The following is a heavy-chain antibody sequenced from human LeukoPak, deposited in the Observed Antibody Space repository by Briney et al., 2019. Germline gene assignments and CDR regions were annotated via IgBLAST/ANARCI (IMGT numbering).Heavy chain of an antibody. CDR2: IIPILGIA. Sequence: SVEVSCKASGGTFSSYTISWVRQAPGQGLEWMGRIIPILGIANYAQKFQGRVTITADKSTSTAYMELSSLRSEDTAVYYCARDISQLWYFDYWGQGTLVTVSS. D-gene: IGHD5-18*01. V-gene: IGHV1-69*04. CDR1: GGTFSSYT. J-gene: IGHJ4*02. CDR3: ARDISQLWYFDY.